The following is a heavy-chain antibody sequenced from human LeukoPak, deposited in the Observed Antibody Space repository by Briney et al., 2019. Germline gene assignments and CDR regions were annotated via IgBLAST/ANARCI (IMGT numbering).Heavy chain of an antibody. CDR3: ARHHAYDYVWGSYPRGAFDI. D-gene: IGHD3-16*01. CDR2: INHSGST. CDR1: RGSFSGYY. V-gene: IGHV4-34*01. J-gene: IGHJ3*02. Sequence: SETLSLTCAVSRGSFSGYYWSWIRQPPGKGLEWIGEINHSGSTNYNPSLKSRVTISVDTSKNQFSLKLSSVTAADTAVYYCARHHAYDYVWGSYPRGAFDIWGQGTMVTVPS.